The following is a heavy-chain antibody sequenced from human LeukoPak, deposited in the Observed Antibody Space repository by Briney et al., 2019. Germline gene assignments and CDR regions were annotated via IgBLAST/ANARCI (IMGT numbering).Heavy chain of an antibody. V-gene: IGHV3-53*01. CDR3: VRKNRDFNAAFDV. Sequence: GGSLRLSCAASGFTVSNNYMSWVRQAPGKGLEWVSISYSDSNTNYADSVRGRFTISRDTSQSTLSLQMNSLRAEDTAVYYCVRKNRDFNAAFDVWGQGTVVTVSS. J-gene: IGHJ3*01. D-gene: IGHD1-14*01. CDR1: GFTVSNNY. CDR2: SYSDSNT.